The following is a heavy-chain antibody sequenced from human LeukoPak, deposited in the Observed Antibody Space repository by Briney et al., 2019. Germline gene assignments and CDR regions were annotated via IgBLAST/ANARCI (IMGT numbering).Heavy chain of an antibody. CDR1: GFTFSSHS. CDR2: ISSGSGTI. CDR3: AREAIKDY. Sequence: PGGSLRLSCEVSGFTFSSHSMNWVRQAPGKGLEWVSYISSGSGTIYYADSVKGRFTIARDDAKNSLYLQMSSLRDEDTAVYYCAREAIKDYWGQGTLVTVSS. J-gene: IGHJ4*02. V-gene: IGHV3-48*02.